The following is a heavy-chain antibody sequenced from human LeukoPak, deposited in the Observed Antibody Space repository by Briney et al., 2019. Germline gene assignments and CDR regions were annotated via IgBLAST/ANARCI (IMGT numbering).Heavy chain of an antibody. V-gene: IGHV3-48*04. CDR2: ISSSSSTI. CDR1: GFTFSSYS. J-gene: IGHJ4*02. Sequence: QSGGSLRLSCAASGFTFSSYSMNWVRQAPGKGLEWVSYISSSSSTIYYADSVKGRFTISRDNAKNSLYLQMNSLRAEDTAVYYCARGETAGTLGYWGQGTLVTVSS. CDR3: ARGETAGTLGY. D-gene: IGHD1-1*01.